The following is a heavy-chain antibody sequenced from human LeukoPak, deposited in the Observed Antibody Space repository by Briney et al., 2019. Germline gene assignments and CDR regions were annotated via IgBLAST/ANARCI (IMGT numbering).Heavy chain of an antibody. J-gene: IGHJ5*02. V-gene: IGHV3-30-3*01. CDR2: ISYDGSNK. CDR1: GLTFSSYA. CDR3: ARGGLYWFDP. Sequence: PGGSLRLSCAASGLTFSSYAMHWVRQAPGKGLEWVAVISYDGSNKYYADSVKGRFTISRDNSKNTLYLQMNSLRAEDTAVYYCARGGLYWFDPWGQGTLVTVSS. D-gene: IGHD5-12*01.